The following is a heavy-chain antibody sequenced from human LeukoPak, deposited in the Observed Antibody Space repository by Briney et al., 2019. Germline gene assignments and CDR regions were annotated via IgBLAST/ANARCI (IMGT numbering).Heavy chain of an antibody. CDR1: GFTFSSYG. CDR3: AKDRRTIKGAFDI. J-gene: IGHJ3*02. Sequence: PGGSLRLSCAASGFTFSSYGMHWVRQAPGKGLEWVAVISYDGSNKYYADSVKGRFTISRDNSKNTLYLQMNSLRVEDTAVYYCAKDRRTIKGAFDIWGQGTKVTVSS. CDR2: ISYDGSNK. D-gene: IGHD1-14*01. V-gene: IGHV3-30*18.